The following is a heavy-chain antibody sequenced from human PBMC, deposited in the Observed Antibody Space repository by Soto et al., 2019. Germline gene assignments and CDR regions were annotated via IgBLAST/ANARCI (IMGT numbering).Heavy chain of an antibody. D-gene: IGHD3-10*01. CDR3: TRAYGAETFDF. Sequence: ASVKVSCKASGYTFNNYDIHWVRQAPGHGLEWMGWMNHNSGNTGYAQNFRGRVNMTQNTAIGTAYMELSSLRSDDTATYSCTRAYGAETFDFWGQGTRVTVSS. CDR2: MNHNSGNT. J-gene: IGHJ5*01. CDR1: GYTFNNYD. V-gene: IGHV1-8*02.